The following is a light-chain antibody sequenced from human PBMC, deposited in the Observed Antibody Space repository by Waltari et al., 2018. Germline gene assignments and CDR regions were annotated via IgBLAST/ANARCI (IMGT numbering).Light chain of an antibody. CDR1: SSDIGRYNY. J-gene: IGLJ3*02. Sequence: QSVLTQPASVSGSPGQSVTISCTGPSSDIGRYNYVSWYQQRPPTAPQLLIYDVTIRPSGVSNRFSGSKSDNTASLPISGLQAEDEASYYCCSYADSGTLVFGGGTKLTVL. V-gene: IGLV2-14*01. CDR3: CSYADSGTLV. CDR2: DVT.